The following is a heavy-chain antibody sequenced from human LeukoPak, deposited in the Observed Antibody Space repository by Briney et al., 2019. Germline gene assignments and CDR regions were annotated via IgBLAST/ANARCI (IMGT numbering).Heavy chain of an antibody. V-gene: IGHV4-59*01. D-gene: IGHD3-22*01. CDR2: IYYSGST. CDR3: ARAPPPYYYDSSEPFDM. J-gene: IGHJ3*02. CDR1: GGSISSYY. Sequence: SETLSLTCTVSGGSISSYYWSWIRQPPGKGLEWIGYIYYSGSTNYNPSLKSRVTISVDTSKNQFSLKLSSVTAADTAVYYCARAPPPYYYDSSEPFDMWGQGTMVTVSA.